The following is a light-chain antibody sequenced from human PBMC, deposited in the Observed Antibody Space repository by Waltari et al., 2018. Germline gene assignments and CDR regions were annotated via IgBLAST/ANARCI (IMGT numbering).Light chain of an antibody. CDR1: TSNIGSNT. Sequence: QSVLTQPPSASGTPGQRVTISCSGSTSNIGSNTVSWYQQLPGTAPKLLIYTDDQRPSGVPDRFSGSKSGTSASLAISGPQSEDEAHYHCSAWDDNLNGVIFGGGTKLTV. J-gene: IGLJ2*01. CDR3: SAWDDNLNGVI. CDR2: TDD. V-gene: IGLV1-44*01.